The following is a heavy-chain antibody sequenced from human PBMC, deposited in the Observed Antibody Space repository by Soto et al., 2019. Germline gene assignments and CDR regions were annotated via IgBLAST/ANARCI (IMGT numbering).Heavy chain of an antibody. D-gene: IGHD3-10*01. Sequence: SANVSFKASCYTFTSYGISWVRQAPGQGLEWMGWISAYNGNTNYAQKLQGRVTMTTDTSTSTAYMELRSLRSDDTDVYYCARDRVFRGPGYFDYWGQGTLVTVYS. CDR3: ARDRVFRGPGYFDY. V-gene: IGHV1-18*04. CDR2: ISAYNGNT. J-gene: IGHJ4*02. CDR1: CYTFTSYG.